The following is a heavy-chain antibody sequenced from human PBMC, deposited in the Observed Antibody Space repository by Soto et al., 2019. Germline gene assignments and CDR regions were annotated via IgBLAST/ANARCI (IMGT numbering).Heavy chain of an antibody. Sequence: ASVKVSCKASGYTFASYGISWVRQAPGQGLEWMGWISAYNGNTNYAQKLQGRVTMTTDTSTSTAYMELRSLRSDDTAVYYCARVVVPAAPYGMDVWGQGTTVTVSS. CDR1: GYTFASYG. V-gene: IGHV1-18*01. CDR2: ISAYNGNT. CDR3: ARVVVPAAPYGMDV. J-gene: IGHJ6*02. D-gene: IGHD2-2*01.